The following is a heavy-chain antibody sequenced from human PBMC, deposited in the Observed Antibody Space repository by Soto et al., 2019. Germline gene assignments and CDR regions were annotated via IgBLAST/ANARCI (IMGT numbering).Heavy chain of an antibody. CDR2: THSGGST. CDR3: ARDPLT. J-gene: IGHJ5*02. Sequence: GGSLRLSCAASGFSVSSNYMSWVRQAPGKGLEWVSVTHSGGSTDYADSVKGRFTISRDNSKNTLYLQMNSLRAEDTAVYYCARDPLTWGQGTLVTVSS. V-gene: IGHV3-66*01. CDR1: GFSVSSNY.